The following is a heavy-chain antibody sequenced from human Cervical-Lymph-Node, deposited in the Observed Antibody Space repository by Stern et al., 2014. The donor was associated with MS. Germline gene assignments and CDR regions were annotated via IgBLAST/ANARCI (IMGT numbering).Heavy chain of an antibody. Sequence: EVQLGESGGGLVQPGGSLRLYCADSGFTFSSYAMSWVRQAPGQGLEWVPAISGSGGSTYYADSVKGRFTISRDNSKNTLYLQMNSLRAEDTAVYYCAKVPWVVPDYWGQGTLVTVSS. CDR2: ISGSGGST. CDR3: AKVPWVVPDY. V-gene: IGHV3-23*04. J-gene: IGHJ4*02. CDR1: GFTFSSYA. D-gene: IGHD6-19*01.